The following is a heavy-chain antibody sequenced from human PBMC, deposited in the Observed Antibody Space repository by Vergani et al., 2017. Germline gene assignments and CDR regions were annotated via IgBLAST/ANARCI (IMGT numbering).Heavy chain of an antibody. D-gene: IGHD3-10*01. CDR2: ISSSSSYI. CDR3: ARDPYYYGSGSDLGLRYGMDV. CDR1: GFTFSSYS. J-gene: IGHJ6*02. Sequence: EVQLVESGGGLVKPGWSLRLSCAASGFTFSSYSMNWVRQAPGQGLELVSSISSSSSYIYYADSVKGRFTISRDNAKNSLYLQMNSLRAEDTAVYYCARDPYYYGSGSDLGLRYGMDVWGQGTTVTVS. V-gene: IGHV3-21*01.